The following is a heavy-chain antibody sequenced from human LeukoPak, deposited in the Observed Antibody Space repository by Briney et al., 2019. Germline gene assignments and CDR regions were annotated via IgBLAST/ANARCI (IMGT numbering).Heavy chain of an antibody. D-gene: IGHD5-24*01. V-gene: IGHV4-31*03. CDR2: IYYNENT. J-gene: IGHJ5*02. CDR3: ARDQGRDGYKGNWFDP. Sequence: SETLSLTCTVSSGSLSSGGYFWSWIRQHPGKGLEWIGYIYYNENTSYNPSLKSRVTISVDTSKNQFSLKLSSVTAADTAVYYCARDQGRDGYKGNWFDPWGQGTLVTVSS. CDR1: SGSLSSGGYF.